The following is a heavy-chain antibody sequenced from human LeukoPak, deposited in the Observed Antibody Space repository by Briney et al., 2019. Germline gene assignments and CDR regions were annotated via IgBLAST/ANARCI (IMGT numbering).Heavy chain of an antibody. CDR3: ARVWVGATKAGYGY. J-gene: IGHJ4*02. CDR2: ISTSGGNT. D-gene: IGHD1-26*01. CDR1: GYTFTSYY. V-gene: IGHV1-46*01. Sequence: GASVMVSCKASGYTFTSYYMHWVRQAPGQGLEWMGIISTSGGNTGYAQKFQGRIIMTRDTSTSTVYLDLSSLRSDDTAVYYCARVWVGATKAGYGYWGQGTLVTVSS.